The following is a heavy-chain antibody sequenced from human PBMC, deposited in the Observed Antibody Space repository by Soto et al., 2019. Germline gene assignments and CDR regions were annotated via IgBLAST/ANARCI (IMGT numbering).Heavy chain of an antibody. J-gene: IGHJ4*02. CDR2: ISKSDYT. CDR1: GFAFNNYG. Sequence: GGSLRLSCTVSGFAFNNYGINWVRQAPGKGLEWVSSISKSDYTYYSDSVKGRFTISRDNAKNSVSLQMNTLRVEDTAVYYCARDVAYYYDSSGYLAFWGQGTLVTVSS. D-gene: IGHD3-22*01. V-gene: IGHV3-21*01. CDR3: ARDVAYYYDSSGYLAF.